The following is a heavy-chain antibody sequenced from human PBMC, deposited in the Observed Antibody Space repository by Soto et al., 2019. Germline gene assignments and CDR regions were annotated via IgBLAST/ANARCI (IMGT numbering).Heavy chain of an antibody. CDR3: ARTPAAQT. Sequence: QVQLVESGGGVVQPGRSLRLSCAASGFTFSSYAMHWVRQAPGKGLEWVAVISYDGSNKYYADSVKGRFTISRDNSKNTMYLQMNSLSAEDTAVYYCARTPAAQTWGQGTLVTVSS. D-gene: IGHD6-25*01. CDR2: ISYDGSNK. J-gene: IGHJ5*02. CDR1: GFTFSSYA. V-gene: IGHV3-30-3*01.